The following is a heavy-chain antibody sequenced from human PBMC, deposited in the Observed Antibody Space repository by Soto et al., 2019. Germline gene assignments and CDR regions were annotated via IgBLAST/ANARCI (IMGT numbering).Heavy chain of an antibody. V-gene: IGHV3-21*01. CDR1: GFTFSSYS. CDR2: ISSSSSYI. J-gene: IGHJ3*02. CDR3: ARDYRSKGSGWYGESDAFDI. D-gene: IGHD6-19*01. Sequence: GGSLRLSCAASGFTFSSYSMNWVRQAPGKGLEWVSSISSSSSYIYYADSVKGRFTISRDNAKNSLYLQMNSLRAEDTAVYYCARDYRSKGSGWYGESDAFDIWGQGTMVTVSS.